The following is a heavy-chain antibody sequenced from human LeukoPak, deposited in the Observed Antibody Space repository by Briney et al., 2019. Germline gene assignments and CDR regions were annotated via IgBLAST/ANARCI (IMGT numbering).Heavy chain of an antibody. Sequence: GGSLRLFCAACGFSFSDFYMSWIRRARGVGLEGISYIGTRSNPIYYADSVKGRFTISRDDAKNSLYLQMNSLRDEDTAVYFCAREARGSGRDFDYWGQGILVTVSS. CDR3: AREARGSGRDFDY. V-gene: IGHV3-11*01. CDR1: GFSFSDFY. D-gene: IGHD1-26*01. CDR2: IGTRSNPI. J-gene: IGHJ4*02.